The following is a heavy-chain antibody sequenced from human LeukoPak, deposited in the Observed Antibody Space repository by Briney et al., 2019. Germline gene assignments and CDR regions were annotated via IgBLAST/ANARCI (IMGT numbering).Heavy chain of an antibody. CDR2: MNPNSGNT. D-gene: IGHD3-3*01. Sequence: ASVKVSCKASGYTFTSYDINWVRQAPGQGLEWMGWMNPNSGNTGYAQKFQGRVTMTRNTSISTAYMELSSLRSEDTAVYYCARIGHWGYDFLSGYYDYFGYWGQGTLVTVSS. CDR3: ARIGHWGYDFLSGYYDYFGY. J-gene: IGHJ4*02. CDR1: GYTFTSYD. V-gene: IGHV1-8*01.